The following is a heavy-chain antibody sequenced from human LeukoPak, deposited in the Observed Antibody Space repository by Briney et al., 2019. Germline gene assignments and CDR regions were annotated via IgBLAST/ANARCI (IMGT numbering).Heavy chain of an antibody. V-gene: IGHV3-9*01. CDR1: GFTVSSNY. Sequence: PGGSLRLSCAASGFTVSSNYMSWVRQAPGKGLEWVSGISWNSGSIGYADSVKGRFTISRDNAKNSLYLQMNSLRAEDTALYYCAKDIFELGYSYGSVYWGQGTLVTVSS. CDR3: AKDIFELGYSYGSVY. CDR2: ISWNSGSI. J-gene: IGHJ4*02. D-gene: IGHD5-18*01.